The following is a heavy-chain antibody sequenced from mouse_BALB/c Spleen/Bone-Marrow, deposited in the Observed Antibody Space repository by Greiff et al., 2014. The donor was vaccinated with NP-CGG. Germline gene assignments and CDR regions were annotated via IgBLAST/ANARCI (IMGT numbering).Heavy chain of an antibody. D-gene: IGHD1-2*01. J-gene: IGHJ4*01. CDR3: ARYYGQGAMDY. CDR2: INPYNGDT. Sequence: DVQLVESGPELVKPGASVKISCKASGYSFTGYFMNWVMQSHGKSLEWIGRINPYNGDTFYNQKFKGKATLTVDKSSSTAHMELRSLASEDSAVYYCARYYGQGAMDYWGQGTSVTVSS. V-gene: IGHV1-20*02. CDR1: GYSFTGYF.